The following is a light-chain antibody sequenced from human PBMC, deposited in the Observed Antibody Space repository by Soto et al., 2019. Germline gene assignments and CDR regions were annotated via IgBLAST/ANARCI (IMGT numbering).Light chain of an antibody. CDR2: AAS. CDR3: HQSYNTPLT. CDR1: QIISNY. J-gene: IGKJ4*01. V-gene: IGKV1-39*01. Sequence: DLQMTQSPSSLSASVGDRVTITCRASQIISNYLNWYQQKPGKAPKLLIYAASSLQSGVPSRFSGSGSGTDFTLTISSLQPEDFATYYCHQSYNTPLTFGGGTKVEIK.